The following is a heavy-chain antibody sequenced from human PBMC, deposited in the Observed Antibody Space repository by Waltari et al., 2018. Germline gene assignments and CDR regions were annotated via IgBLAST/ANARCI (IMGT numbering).Heavy chain of an antibody. D-gene: IGHD2-21*02. Sequence: QVQLQESGPSLLKPSETLSLICTVSGGSISGFYWSWVRQPPGKGLELIGYIYYTSSTNFNHSLKSRVTVSVDKSKNQFSTKLSAVTAAAKAFAYCARGGGGDWEWFAPWGQGTLVTVSS. CDR2: IYYTSST. CDR3: ARGGGGDWEWFAP. J-gene: IGHJ5*02. V-gene: IGHV4-59*01. CDR1: GGSISGFY.